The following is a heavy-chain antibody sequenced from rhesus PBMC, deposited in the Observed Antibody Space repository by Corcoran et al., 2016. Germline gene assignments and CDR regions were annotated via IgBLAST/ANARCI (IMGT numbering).Heavy chain of an antibody. D-gene: IGHD1-20*01. CDR1: GGSISSGYYY. V-gene: IGHV4-122*02. CDR2: ITYSWST. CDR3: ARDRNGWNNVSY. J-gene: IGHJ4*01. Sequence: QVQLQESGPGLVKPSETLSLTCAVSGGSISSGYYYWSWIRQPPGKGLEWSGYITYSWSTSYNPSLKSRITISRDTSKNQFSLKLSSVTAADTAVYYCARDRNGWNNVSYWGQGVLVTVSS.